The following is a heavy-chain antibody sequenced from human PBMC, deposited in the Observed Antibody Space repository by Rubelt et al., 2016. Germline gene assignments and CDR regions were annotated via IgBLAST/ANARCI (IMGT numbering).Heavy chain of an antibody. Sequence: EVQLVESGGGLVQPGGSLRLSCAASGFTFSSYWMSWVRQAPGEGLMWVSRINTEGSITNYADSVKGRFTISRDNAKNTVYLEMNSLRAEDTAVYYCAKDLGYSGSYRFDYWGQGTLVTVSS. D-gene: IGHD1-26*01. CDR1: GFTFSSYW. J-gene: IGHJ4*02. CDR2: INTEGSIT. V-gene: IGHV3-74*01. CDR3: AKDLGYSGSYRFDY.